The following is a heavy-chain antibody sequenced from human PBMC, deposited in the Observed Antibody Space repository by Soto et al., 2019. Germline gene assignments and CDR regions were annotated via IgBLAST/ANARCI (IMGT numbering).Heavy chain of an antibody. D-gene: IGHD3-22*01. CDR2: IIPIFGTA. V-gene: IGHV1-69*12. Sequence: QVQLVQSGAEVKKPGSSVKVSCKASGGTFSSYAISWVRQAPGQGLEWMGGIIPIFGTADYAQKFQGRVTHTADESTSTAYMELSSLRSEDTAVYYCGVVVDQHSYYGMDVWGQGTTVPVSS. J-gene: IGHJ6*02. CDR3: GVVVDQHSYYGMDV. CDR1: GGTFSSYA.